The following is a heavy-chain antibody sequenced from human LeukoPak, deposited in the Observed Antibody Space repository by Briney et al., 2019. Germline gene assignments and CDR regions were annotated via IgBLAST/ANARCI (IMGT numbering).Heavy chain of an antibody. D-gene: IGHD3-16*01. J-gene: IGHJ4*02. CDR1: GGSITSGNW. CDR2: INHSRST. V-gene: IGHV4-4*02. Sequence: PSETLSLTCAVSGGSITSGNWWSWVRQPPGKGLEWIGEINHSRSTNYNPSLKSRVTISVDTSKNQFSLKLSSVTAADTAVYYCARHRSLGVWGGFDYWGQGTLVTVSS. CDR3: ARHRSLGVWGGFDY.